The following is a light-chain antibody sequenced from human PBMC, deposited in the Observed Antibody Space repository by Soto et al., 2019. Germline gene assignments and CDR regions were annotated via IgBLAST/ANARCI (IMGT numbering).Light chain of an antibody. V-gene: IGKV1-39*01. CDR2: AVS. CDR3: QHSHSTPFT. Sequence: DIQMTQSPSSLSASVGDRVSITCRASQSIRTYLNWYQQKPGNAPQLLIYAVSNLQSGVPSRFSGSGSGTDFTLTISGLQPADCATYYCQHSHSTPFTFGPGTKVDIK. CDR1: QSIRTY. J-gene: IGKJ3*01.